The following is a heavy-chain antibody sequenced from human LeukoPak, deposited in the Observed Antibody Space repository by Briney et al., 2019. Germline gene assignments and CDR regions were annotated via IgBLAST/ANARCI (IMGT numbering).Heavy chain of an antibody. V-gene: IGHV3-23*01. D-gene: IGHD4-11*01. Sequence: GGSLRLSCAASGFTFSSYAISWVRQAPGKGLEWVSSISASGDGSYYALSVKGRFALSRDNSKNTLFLQMNSLRAEDTAIYYCAKATDDYSRRGIDYWGQGTLVTVSS. CDR2: ISASGDGS. CDR3: AKATDDYSRRGIDY. J-gene: IGHJ4*02. CDR1: GFTFSSYA.